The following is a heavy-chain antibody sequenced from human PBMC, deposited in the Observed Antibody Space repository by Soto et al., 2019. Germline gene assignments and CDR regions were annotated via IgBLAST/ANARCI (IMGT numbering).Heavy chain of an antibody. Sequence: QDQLVQSGVEVKKPGASVKVSCKASGYSFTNYGITWVRQAPGQGFEWMGWISAYNGNTNYAQKFQGRVTMTTDASKSTAYLELRSLRADDTAVYYCARDRGVAPPVAGNTHYYYYMDVWGKRDHGHRVL. V-gene: IGHV1-18*01. CDR3: ARDRGVAPPVAGNTHYYYYMDV. CDR1: GYSFTNYG. D-gene: IGHD6-19*01. CDR2: ISAYNGNT. J-gene: IGHJ6*03.